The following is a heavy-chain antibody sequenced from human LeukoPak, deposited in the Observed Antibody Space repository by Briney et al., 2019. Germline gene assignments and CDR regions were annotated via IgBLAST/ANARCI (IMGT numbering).Heavy chain of an antibody. V-gene: IGHV4-34*01. CDR2: INHSGST. J-gene: IGHJ6*03. CDR1: GGSISSYY. CDR3: ARGFRSSPYMDV. D-gene: IGHD6-13*01. Sequence: SEALSLTCTVSGGSISSYYWSWIRQPPGKGLEWIGEINHSGSTNYNPSLKSRVTISVDTSKNQFSLKLSSVTAADTAVYYCARGFRSSPYMDVWGKGTTVTVSS.